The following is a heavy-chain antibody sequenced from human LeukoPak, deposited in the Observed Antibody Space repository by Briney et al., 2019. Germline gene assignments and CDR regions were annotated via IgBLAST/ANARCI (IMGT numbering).Heavy chain of an antibody. CDR2: IYNSAST. D-gene: IGHD4-17*01. J-gene: IGHJ5*02. CDR3: ATNKTMMTTAGLFDP. Sequence: PSETLSLTCTVPGGSISSGTYYWAWIRQSPGKGLEWIGSIYNSASTYYNPSFKSRVTLSVDTSRNQFSLNVRSVTAADTGMYYCATNKTMMTTAGLFDPWGQGTLVSVSS. CDR1: GGSISSGTYY. V-gene: IGHV4-39*01.